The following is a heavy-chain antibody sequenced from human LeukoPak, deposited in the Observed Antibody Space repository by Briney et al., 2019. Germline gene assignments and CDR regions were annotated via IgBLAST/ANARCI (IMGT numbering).Heavy chain of an antibody. V-gene: IGHV3-30-3*01. CDR2: ISFRGSNDGSDK. CDR3: AGQYYDIVTGYRPLDY. J-gene: IGHJ4*02. D-gene: IGHD3-9*01. Sequence: GGSLRLSCAASGFTYSRCVMLWVRPAPAKGVEWVAVISFRGSNDGSDKHHADSVKGRFTISRDNSKNTLYLQMNSLSPEDTALYYCAGQYYDIVTGYRPLDYWGQGALVTVSS. CDR1: GFTYSRCV.